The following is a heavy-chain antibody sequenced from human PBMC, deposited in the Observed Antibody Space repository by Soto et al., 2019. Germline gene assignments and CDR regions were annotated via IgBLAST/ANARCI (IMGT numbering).Heavy chain of an antibody. CDR3: AHLMSNYGGVIEEDAFDT. CDR2: IYWDDDR. CDR1: GFSLSSRTAG. J-gene: IGHJ3*02. V-gene: IGHV2-5*02. Sequence: QITLRESGPTLVAPTQTLTLTCSFSGFSLSSRTAGVAWVRQHPGRALEWLAVIYWDDDRRYNPSLENRLTITKDTYKNLVVLQMTNIDTVDIVTYYCAHLMSNYGGVIEEDAFDTWGQGTMVNVSS. D-gene: IGHD3-16*02.